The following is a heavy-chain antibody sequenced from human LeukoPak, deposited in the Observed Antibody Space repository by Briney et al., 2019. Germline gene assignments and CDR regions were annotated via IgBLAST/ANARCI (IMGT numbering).Heavy chain of an antibody. CDR2: IRYDGSNK. D-gene: IGHD3-10*01. CDR3: ARGYYYGSGSPSSNMDV. CDR1: GFTFSSYG. Sequence: PGGSLRLSCAASGFTFSSYGMHWVRQAPGKGLEWVAFIRYDGSNKYYADSVKGRFTISRDNSKNTLYLQMNSLRAEDTAVYYCARGYYYGSGSPSSNMDVWGKGTTVTISS. J-gene: IGHJ6*03. V-gene: IGHV3-30*02.